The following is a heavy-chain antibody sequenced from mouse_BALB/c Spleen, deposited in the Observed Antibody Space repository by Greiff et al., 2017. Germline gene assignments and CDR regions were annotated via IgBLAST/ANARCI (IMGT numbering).Heavy chain of an antibody. V-gene: IGHV3-2*02. CDR1: GYSITSDYA. D-gene: IGHD2-1*01. CDR2: ISYSGST. Sequence: EVKLMESGPGLVKPSQSLSLTCTVTGYSITSDYAWNWIRQFPGNKLEWMGYISYSGSTSYNPSLKSRISITRDTSKNQFFLQLNSVTTEDTATYYCARSDYGNSYYAMDYWGQGTSVTVSS. J-gene: IGHJ4*01. CDR3: ARSDYGNSYYAMDY.